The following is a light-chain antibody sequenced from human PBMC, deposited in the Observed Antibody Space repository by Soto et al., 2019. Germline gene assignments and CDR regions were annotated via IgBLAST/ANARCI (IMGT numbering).Light chain of an antibody. V-gene: IGKV1-39*01. CDR1: QSISSY. CDR2: GAS. CDR3: QQSYTTPRT. Sequence: DIQMTQSPSSLSASVGDRVTITCRASQSISSYLSWYQQKPGKVPNLLIYGASSLQRGVPSRFSGSGSGTYFTLTISNLQPEDFATYYCQQSYTTPRTFGQGTKV. J-gene: IGKJ1*01.